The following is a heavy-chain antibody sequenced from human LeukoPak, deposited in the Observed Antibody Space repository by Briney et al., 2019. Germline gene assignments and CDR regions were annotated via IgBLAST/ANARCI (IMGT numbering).Heavy chain of an antibody. V-gene: IGHV3-23*01. J-gene: IGHJ6*02. D-gene: IGHD2-2*01. CDR3: AKDSPLLGYCSSTSCPPMGYYYGMDV. Sequence: GGSLRLSCAASGFTFSSYAMSRVRQAPGEGLEWVSAISGSGGSTYYADSVKGRFTISRDNSKNTLYLQMNSLRAEDTAVYYCAKDSPLLGYCSSTSCPPMGYYYGMDVWGQGTTVTVSS. CDR2: ISGSGGST. CDR1: GFTFSSYA.